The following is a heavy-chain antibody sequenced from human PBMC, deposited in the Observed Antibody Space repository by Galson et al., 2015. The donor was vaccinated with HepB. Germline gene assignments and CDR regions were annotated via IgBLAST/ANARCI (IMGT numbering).Heavy chain of an antibody. CDR2: ISYDGSDK. Sequence: SLRLSCAASGFTFGSYAMHWVRQAPVKGLEWVAVISYDGSDKYYADSVRGRFTISRDHSKNTLYLQMNTLRAEDTAVYYCAKSLGAYYYYGVDVWGQGTPVTVSS. CDR3: AKSLGAYYYYGVDV. J-gene: IGHJ6*02. D-gene: IGHD3-3*01. CDR1: GFTFGSYA. V-gene: IGHV3-30*18.